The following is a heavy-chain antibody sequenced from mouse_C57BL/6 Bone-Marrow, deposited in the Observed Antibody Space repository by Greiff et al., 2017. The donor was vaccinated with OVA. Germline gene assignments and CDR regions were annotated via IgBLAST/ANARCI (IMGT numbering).Heavy chain of an antibody. D-gene: IGHD2-4*01. Sequence: EVKLEESGEGLVKPGGSLKLSCAASGFTFSSYAMSWVRQTPEKRLEWVAYISSGGDYIYYADTVKGRFTISRDNARNTLYLQMSSLKSEDTAMYYCTRDHEDYDVGGYWGQGTTLTVSS. CDR2: ISSGGDYI. J-gene: IGHJ2*01. CDR3: TRDHEDYDVGGY. V-gene: IGHV5-9-1*02. CDR1: GFTFSSYA.